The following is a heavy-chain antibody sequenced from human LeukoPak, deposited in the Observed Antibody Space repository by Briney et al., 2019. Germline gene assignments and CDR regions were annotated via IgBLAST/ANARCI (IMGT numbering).Heavy chain of an antibody. CDR3: ARELPREVTLDY. V-gene: IGHV3-74*01. CDR1: EFDFFSYG. J-gene: IGHJ4*01. Sequence: GGSLRLSCVASEFDFFSYGMQWVRQAPGKGLVWVSRIFSDGTTTSYADSVKGRFTISRDNAKSTLYLQMNSLRAEDTAVYYCARELPREVTLDYWGQGTLVTVSP. CDR2: IFSDGTTT. D-gene: IGHD2-21*02.